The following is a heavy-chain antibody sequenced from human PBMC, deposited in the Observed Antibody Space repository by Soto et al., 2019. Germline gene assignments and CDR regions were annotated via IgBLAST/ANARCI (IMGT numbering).Heavy chain of an antibody. CDR2: ISGRGVDT. D-gene: IGHD2-21*02. CDR3: AKDQTDVTLFDY. J-gene: IGHJ4*02. V-gene: IGHV3-23*01. CDR1: GFNFSSLA. Sequence: GGSLRLSCAASGFNFSSLAMSWVRQAPGKGLEWVSSISGRGVDTLYADSVKGRFTISRDNPRNTLYLQVNSLRAEDTAVYYCAKDQTDVTLFDYWGQGTLVTVSS.